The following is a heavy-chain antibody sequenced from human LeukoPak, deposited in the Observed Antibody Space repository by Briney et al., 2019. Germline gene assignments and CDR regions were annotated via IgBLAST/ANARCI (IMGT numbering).Heavy chain of an antibody. D-gene: IGHD5-12*01. CDR2: VYYSGST. Sequence: SETLSLTCTVSGDSISNARYYWAWIRQPLGKGLEYIAHVYYSGSTYYNPSLKSRVTISVDTSKNQFSLKLSSVTAADTAVYYCARHGSGYDPSYYFDYWGQGTLVTVSS. J-gene: IGHJ4*02. CDR3: ARHGSGYDPSYYFDY. V-gene: IGHV4-39*01. CDR1: GDSISNARYY.